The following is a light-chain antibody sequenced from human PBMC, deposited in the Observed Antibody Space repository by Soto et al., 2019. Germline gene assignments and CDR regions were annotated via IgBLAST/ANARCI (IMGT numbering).Light chain of an antibody. J-gene: IGKJ4*01. V-gene: IGKV3-20*01. CDR1: QSVSSSY. CDR3: YQYHSSPLT. CDR2: GAS. Sequence: EIVLTQSPGTLSLSPGERATLSCRASQSVSSSYLAWYQQKAGQAPRLLIYGASSSTTIIPARFSGSGSGTELPLTISRLEPEDFAVYYYYQYHSSPLTFGGGTKVEIK.